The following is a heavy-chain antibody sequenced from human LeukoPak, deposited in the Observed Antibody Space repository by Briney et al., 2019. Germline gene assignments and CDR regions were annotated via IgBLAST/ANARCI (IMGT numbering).Heavy chain of an antibody. V-gene: IGHV4-39*01. J-gene: IGHJ5*02. CDR1: GGSISSSSYY. D-gene: IGHD2-15*01. CDR3: ARPYCSGGSCHGWFDP. Sequence: SETLSLTCTVSGGSISSSSYYWGWIRQPPGKGLEWIGSIYYSGSTYYNPSLKSRVTISVDTSKNQFSLKLSSVTAADTAVYYCARPYCSGGSCHGWFDPWGQGTLVTVSS. CDR2: IYYSGST.